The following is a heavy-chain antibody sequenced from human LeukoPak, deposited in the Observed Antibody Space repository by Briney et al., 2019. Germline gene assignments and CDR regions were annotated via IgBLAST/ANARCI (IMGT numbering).Heavy chain of an antibody. CDR1: GYTFSDYY. D-gene: IGHD3-22*01. V-gene: IGHV1-46*01. CDR3: ARDPGRYYDSSGEAFDP. Sequence: GASVKVSCKASGYTFSDYYIYWVRQAPGQGLEWMGIINPSGGSTSYAQKFQGRVTMTRDMSTSTVYMELSSLRSEDTAVYYCARDPGRYYDSSGEAFDPWGQGTLVTVSS. CDR2: INPSGGST. J-gene: IGHJ5*02.